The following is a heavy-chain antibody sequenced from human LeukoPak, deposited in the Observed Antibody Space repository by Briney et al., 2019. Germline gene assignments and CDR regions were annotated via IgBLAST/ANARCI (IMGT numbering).Heavy chain of an antibody. CDR3: ARDKYYYGSGSHHFDY. V-gene: IGHV4-34*01. Sequence: PSETLSLTCAVYGGSFSGYYWSWIRQPPGKGLEWIGEINHSGSTNYNPSLKSRVTISVDTSKNQFSLKLSSVTAADTAVYYCARDKYYYGSGSHHFDYWGQGTLVTVSS. CDR1: GGSFSGYY. D-gene: IGHD3-10*01. J-gene: IGHJ4*02. CDR2: INHSGST.